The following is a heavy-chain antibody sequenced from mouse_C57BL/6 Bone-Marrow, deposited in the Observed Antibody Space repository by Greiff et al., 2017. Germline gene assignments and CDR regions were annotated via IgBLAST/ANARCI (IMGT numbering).Heavy chain of an antibody. D-gene: IGHD1-1*01. Sequence: VQLQQSGPELVKPGASVKIPCKASGYTFTDYNMDWVKQSHGKSLEWIGDINPNNGGTIYNQKFKGKATLTVDKSSSTAYMELRSLTSEDTAVYYCARDYGSSYYWYFGVWGTGTTVTVSS. CDR1: GYTFTDYN. CDR2: INPNNGGT. V-gene: IGHV1-18*01. CDR3: ARDYGSSYYWYFGV. J-gene: IGHJ1*03.